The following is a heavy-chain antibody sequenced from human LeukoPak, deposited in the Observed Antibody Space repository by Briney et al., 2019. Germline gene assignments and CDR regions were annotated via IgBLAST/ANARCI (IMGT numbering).Heavy chain of an antibody. Sequence: GGSLRLSCAASGFTLSSYAMSWVRQAPGEGLEWVSAISGSGGSTYYADSVKGRFTISRDNSKNTLYLQMNSLRAEDTAVYYCAKVEVLTVTPWYFDLWGRGTLVTVSS. D-gene: IGHD4-17*01. CDR3: AKVEVLTVTPWYFDL. V-gene: IGHV3-23*01. J-gene: IGHJ2*01. CDR2: ISGSGGST. CDR1: GFTLSSYA.